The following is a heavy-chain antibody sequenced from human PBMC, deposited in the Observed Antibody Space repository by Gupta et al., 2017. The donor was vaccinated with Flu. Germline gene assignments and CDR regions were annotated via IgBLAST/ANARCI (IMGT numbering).Heavy chain of an antibody. Sequence: QVQLVQSGAEVKKPGASVKVSCKASGYTFTGYYMHWVRQAPGQGLEWMGWINPNSGGTNYAQKFQGRVTMTRDTSISTAYMELSRLRSDDTAVYYCARSFGRLPIAHPWYFDYWGQGTLVTVSS. CDR2: INPNSGGT. J-gene: IGHJ4*02. CDR1: GYTFTGYY. V-gene: IGHV1-2*02. D-gene: IGHD3-16*01. CDR3: ARSFGRLPIAHPWYFDY.